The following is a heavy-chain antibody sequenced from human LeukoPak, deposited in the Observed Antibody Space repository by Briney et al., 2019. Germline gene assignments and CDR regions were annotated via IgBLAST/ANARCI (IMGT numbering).Heavy chain of an antibody. V-gene: IGHV3-30-3*01. Sequence: GRSLRLSCAASGFTFSSYAMHWVRQAPGKGLEWVAVISYDGSNKYYADSVKGRFTISRDNSKNTLYLQMNSLRAEDTAVYYCARESNIVVVPAAIGKFDPWGQGTLVTVSS. J-gene: IGHJ5*02. CDR2: ISYDGSNK. CDR3: ARESNIVVVPAAIGKFDP. CDR1: GFTFSSYA. D-gene: IGHD2-2*01.